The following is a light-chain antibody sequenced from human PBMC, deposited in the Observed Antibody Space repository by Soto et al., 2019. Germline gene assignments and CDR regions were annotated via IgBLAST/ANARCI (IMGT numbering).Light chain of an antibody. CDR1: QSVSSSY. CDR3: QQYGSSPWT. CDR2: RAS. V-gene: IGKV3-20*01. J-gene: IGKJ1*01. Sequence: EIVLTQSPGTLSLSPGERATLSCRASQSVSSSYLAWYQQKPGQAPRLLIYRASGRATGIPDRFSGSGSGTDFTLTISRLEPEDFAVYYCQQYGSSPWTFGQGTKVEIK.